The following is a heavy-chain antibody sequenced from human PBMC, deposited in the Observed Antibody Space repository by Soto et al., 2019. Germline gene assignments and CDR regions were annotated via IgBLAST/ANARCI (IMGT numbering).Heavy chain of an antibody. CDR2: INYSGST. Sequence: QVQLQESGPGLVKPSQTLSLTCTVSGGSISSGGYYWSWIRQHPGKGLEWIGYINYSGSTYYNPSLKSRVTIAADTSMNPSSLKLSSVTAADTAVYYCARWPQLEPRFDYWGQGTLVTVSS. J-gene: IGHJ4*02. V-gene: IGHV4-31*03. D-gene: IGHD1-1*01. CDR1: GGSISSGGYY. CDR3: ARWPQLEPRFDY.